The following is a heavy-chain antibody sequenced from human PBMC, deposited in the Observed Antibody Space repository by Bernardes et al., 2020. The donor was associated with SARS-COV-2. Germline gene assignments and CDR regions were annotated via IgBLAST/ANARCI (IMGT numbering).Heavy chain of an antibody. CDR3: AKYLGIGMDV. CDR2: ISASGGST. CDR1: GFTFSSNA. V-gene: IGHV3-23*01. J-gene: IGHJ6*02. Sequence: VGSLSLSCAASGFTFSSNAMTWVRQAPGKGLEWVSLISASGGSTYYADSVKGRFTISRNNSKNTLHLQMNSLRADDTAVYYCAKYLGIGMDVWGQGTTVTVAS. D-gene: IGHD1-26*01.